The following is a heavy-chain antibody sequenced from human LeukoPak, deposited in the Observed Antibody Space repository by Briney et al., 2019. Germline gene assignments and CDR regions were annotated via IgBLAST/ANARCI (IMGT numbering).Heavy chain of an antibody. CDR3: ARLSLKVLEWSPTKGKETHYFDY. J-gene: IGHJ4*02. V-gene: IGHV4-4*02. Sequence: SETLSLTCAVSGGSISSSHWWSWVRQPPGKGLEWIGDIYHSGSNNRNPSLKSRVTILVDKSKNQFSLKLSSVTAADTAVYYCARLSLKVLEWSPTKGKETHYFDYWGQGTLVTVSS. D-gene: IGHD3-3*01. CDR1: GGSISSSHW. CDR2: IYHSGSN.